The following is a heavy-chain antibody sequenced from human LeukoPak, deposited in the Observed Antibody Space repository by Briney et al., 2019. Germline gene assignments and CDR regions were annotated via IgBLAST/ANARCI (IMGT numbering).Heavy chain of an antibody. D-gene: IGHD6-13*01. J-gene: IGHJ4*02. CDR3: ARDRQQLVLRSGTLASPFDY. V-gene: IGHV1-18*01. CDR1: GYTFTSYG. CDR2: ISAYNGNT. Sequence: GASVKVSCKASGYTFTSYGISWVRQAPGQGLEWMGWISAYNGNTNYAQKLQGRVTMTTDTSTSTAYMELRSLRSDDTAVYYCARDRQQLVLRSGTLASPFDYWGQGTLVTVSS.